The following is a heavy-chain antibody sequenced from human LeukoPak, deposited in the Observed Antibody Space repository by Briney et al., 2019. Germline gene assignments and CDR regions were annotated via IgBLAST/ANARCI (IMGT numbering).Heavy chain of an antibody. J-gene: IGHJ3*02. D-gene: IGHD3-22*01. Sequence: PSETLSLTCTVSGYSISSGYYWGWIRQPPGKGLEWIGGIYHSGSTYYNPSLKSRVTISVDTSKNQFSLKLSSVTAADTAVYYCARATYYYDSSGYWTLEFDFDIWGQGTMVTVSS. CDR2: IYHSGST. CDR3: ARATYYYDSSGYWTLEFDFDI. V-gene: IGHV4-38-2*02. CDR1: GYSISSGYY.